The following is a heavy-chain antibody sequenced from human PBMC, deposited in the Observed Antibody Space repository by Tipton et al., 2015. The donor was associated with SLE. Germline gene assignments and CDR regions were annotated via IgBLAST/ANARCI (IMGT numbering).Heavy chain of an antibody. CDR2: ISSSSSTI. CDR1: GFSFSSYS. D-gene: IGHD3-10*01. CDR3: VRVTHYYGSGSYYNAFDI. J-gene: IGHJ3*02. V-gene: IGHV3-48*01. Sequence: SGFSFSSYSMNWVRQAPGKGLEWVSYISSSSSTIYYADSMKGRFSISRDNAKKSLFLQMDSLRAEDTAVYYCVRVTHYYGSGSYYNAFDIWGQGTMVTVSP.